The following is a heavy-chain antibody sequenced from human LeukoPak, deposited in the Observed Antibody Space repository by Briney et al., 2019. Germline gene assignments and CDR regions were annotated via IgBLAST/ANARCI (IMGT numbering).Heavy chain of an antibody. CDR1: GYTFSGYY. V-gene: IGHV1-2*02. CDR2: INPNSGGT. CDR3: ARANXNVPWGAFDI. J-gene: IGHJ3*02. D-gene: IGHD1-1*01. Sequence: GASVKVSCKASGYTFSGYYMHWVRQAPGQGLEWMGWINPNSGGTNYAQKFQGRVTMTRDTSISTAYMELSRLRFDDTAVYYCARANXNVPWGAFDIWGQGTMVTVSS.